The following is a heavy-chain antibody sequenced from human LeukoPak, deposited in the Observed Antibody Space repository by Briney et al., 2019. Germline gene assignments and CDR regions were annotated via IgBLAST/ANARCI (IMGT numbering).Heavy chain of an antibody. CDR3: VKNSGWYCLDY. CDR1: GFTLSTNA. J-gene: IGHJ4*02. CDR2: ISGSGAST. D-gene: IGHD6-13*01. Sequence: PGGSLRLSCLTSGFTLSTNAMSWVRQAPGKGLEWISGISGSGASTYYADSVKGRFTLSRDNAKNSLFLQLNSLRAEDTAVYYCVKNSGWYCLDYWGQGITVIVSS. V-gene: IGHV3-23*01.